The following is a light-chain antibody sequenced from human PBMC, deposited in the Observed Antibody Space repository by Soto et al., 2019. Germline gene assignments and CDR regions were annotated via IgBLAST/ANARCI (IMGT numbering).Light chain of an antibody. CDR1: QSVSSN. V-gene: IGKV3-15*01. J-gene: IGKJ1*01. CDR2: GAS. Sequence: EIVMTQSPVTLSVSPGERVTLSCRASQSVSSNLAWYQQKPGQPPRLLIYGASTRATGIPVRFSGSGSETEFTLTLSSLQSEDFAFYNCQQYNNWPGWAFGQGTKVE. CDR3: QQYNNWPGWA.